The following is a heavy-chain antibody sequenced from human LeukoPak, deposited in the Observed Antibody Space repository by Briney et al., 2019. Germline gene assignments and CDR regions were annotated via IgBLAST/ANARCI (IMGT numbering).Heavy chain of an antibody. V-gene: IGHV4-4*02. CDR2: VYHSGST. CDR3: ARGSRGGIFDY. J-gene: IGHJ4*02. CDR1: GGSISSSNW. Sequence: SETLSLTCAVSGGSISSSNWWSWVRQPPGKGLEWIGEVYHSGSTNYNPSLKSRVTISVDTSKNQFSLKLSSVTAADTAVYYCARGSRGGIFDYWGQGTLVTVSS. D-gene: IGHD3-10*01.